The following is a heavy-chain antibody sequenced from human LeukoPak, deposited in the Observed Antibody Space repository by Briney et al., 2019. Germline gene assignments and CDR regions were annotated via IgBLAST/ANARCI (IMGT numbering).Heavy chain of an antibody. J-gene: IGHJ3*02. Sequence: GGSLRLSCAASGFTFSSYSTHWVRQAPGKGLEWVAVISYDGSNKYYADSVKGRFTISRDNSKNTLYLQMNSLRAEDTAVYYCAKLGYCSSTSCRDDAFDIWGQGTMVTVSS. V-gene: IGHV3-30*18. CDR2: ISYDGSNK. D-gene: IGHD2-2*01. CDR3: AKLGYCSSTSCRDDAFDI. CDR1: GFTFSSYS.